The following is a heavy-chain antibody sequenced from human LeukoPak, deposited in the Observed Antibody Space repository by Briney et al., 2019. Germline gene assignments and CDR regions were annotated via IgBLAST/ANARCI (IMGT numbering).Heavy chain of an antibody. Sequence: SETLSLTCTVSGGSISSYYWSWIRQPPGKGLEWIGYIYYSGSTNYNPSLKSRVTISVDTSKNQFSLMLSSVTAADTAVYYCASPTGYSSSWNAFDIWGQGTMVTVSS. V-gene: IGHV4-59*12. D-gene: IGHD6-13*01. CDR3: ASPTGYSSSWNAFDI. J-gene: IGHJ3*02. CDR2: IYYSGST. CDR1: GGSISSYY.